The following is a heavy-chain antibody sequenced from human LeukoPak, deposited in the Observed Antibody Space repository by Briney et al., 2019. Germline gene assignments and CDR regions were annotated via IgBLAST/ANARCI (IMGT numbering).Heavy chain of an antibody. CDR3: ARVPVLVVPAAMGPPRYSYYGMDV. V-gene: IGHV3-30*03. J-gene: IGHJ6*02. CDR2: ISYDGRNK. CDR1: GFTFSNYV. Sequence: PGGSLRVSCAASGFTFSNYVMHWVRQAPGKGLGWVASISYDGRNKYYADSVKGRFTISRDNSKNTLYLQMSSLKGEDTAVYYCARVPVLVVPAAMGPPRYSYYGMDVWGQGTTVTVSS. D-gene: IGHD2-2*01.